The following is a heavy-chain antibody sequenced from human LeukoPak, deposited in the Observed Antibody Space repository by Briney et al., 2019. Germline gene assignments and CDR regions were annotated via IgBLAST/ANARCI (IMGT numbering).Heavy chain of an antibody. CDR3: ARVYGDYLAYWFFDV. D-gene: IGHD4-17*01. CDR2: IDYSGYT. V-gene: IGHV4-39*01. J-gene: IGHJ2*01. CDR1: GASISRSTYY. Sequence: SETLSLTCFVSGASISRSTYYWGCIRQPPGKGLEWIGSIDYSGYTYYNPSLKSRITISVDTSKSQFSLKLISVTAADTAVYYCARVYGDYLAYWFFDVWGRGTLVTVSS.